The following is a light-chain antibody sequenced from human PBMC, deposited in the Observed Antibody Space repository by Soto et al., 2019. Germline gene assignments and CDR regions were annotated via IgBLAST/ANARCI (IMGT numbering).Light chain of an antibody. J-gene: IGKJ1*01. CDR1: ESINNC. CDR2: AAS. CDR3: HHTFIAPAT. V-gene: IGKV1-39*01. Sequence: IQMTQSPSSLSASVGDRVTITCRASESINNCLSWFQQKPGQAPKLLIYAASTLQSGVPSRFSGSGSGTAFILTIVSLQSEDFASYFCHHTFIAPATFGQGTKVGVK.